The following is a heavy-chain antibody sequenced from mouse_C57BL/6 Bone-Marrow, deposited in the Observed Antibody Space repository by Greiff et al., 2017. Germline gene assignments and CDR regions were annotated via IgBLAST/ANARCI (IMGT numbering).Heavy chain of an antibody. CDR3: TPYVSSYGGPWFAY. J-gene: IGHJ3*01. CDR2: IDPENGDT. CDR1: GFNIKDDY. V-gene: IGHV14-4*01. Sequence: VQLQQSGAELVRPGASVKLSCTASGFNIKDDYMHWVKQRPEQGLEWIGWIDPENGDTEYASKFQGKATITAYTSSNTAYLQLSSLTSEDTAVYYCTPYVSSYGGPWFAYGGQGTLGTVSA. D-gene: IGHD1-1*01.